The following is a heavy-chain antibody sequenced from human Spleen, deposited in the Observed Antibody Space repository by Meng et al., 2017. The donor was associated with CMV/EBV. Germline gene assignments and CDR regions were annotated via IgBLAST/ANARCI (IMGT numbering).Heavy chain of an antibody. V-gene: IGHV4-34*10. CDR1: GSSFSVYY. Sequence: SEPLSLPCAVYGSSFSVYYWGWIRQSPGKGLEWIGSVYYSGSSYFNPSLQTKITMSVDTSKNQFSLKVNSVTAADTALYYCVRRGHVSTTFSYYYGMGVWGRGTTVTVSS. CDR2: VYYSGSS. J-gene: IGHJ6*02. CDR3: VRRGHVSTTFSYYYGMGV. D-gene: IGHD5/OR15-5a*01.